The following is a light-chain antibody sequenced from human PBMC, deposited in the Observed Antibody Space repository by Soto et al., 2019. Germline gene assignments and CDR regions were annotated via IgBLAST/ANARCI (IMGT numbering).Light chain of an antibody. CDR3: HQCYSTPYT. Sequence: DIQMTQSPSSLSASVGDRVTITCRASQFMSNYLNWYQQKPGKAPKLLISHASSLQSGVPSRFSGSGSGTDFTLTITSLQPEDFAAYYCHQCYSTPYTFGQGTKLEIK. J-gene: IGKJ2*01. CDR1: QFMSNY. CDR2: HAS. V-gene: IGKV1-39*01.